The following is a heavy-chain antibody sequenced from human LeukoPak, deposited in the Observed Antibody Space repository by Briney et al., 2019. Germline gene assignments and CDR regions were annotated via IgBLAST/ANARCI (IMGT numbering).Heavy chain of an antibody. Sequence: GGSLRLSCVASGITFSTYSMTWVRQRPGKGLEWVASIYNSGTKIFYADSVKGRFTISRDNSNNVLFLQMDGLRAEDSAIYYCAKDIVPDSGWDLDYWGRGTLVTVSS. CDR2: IYNSGTKI. CDR1: GITFSTYS. CDR3: AKDIVPDSGWDLDY. J-gene: IGHJ4*02. V-gene: IGHV3-23*05. D-gene: IGHD6-19*01.